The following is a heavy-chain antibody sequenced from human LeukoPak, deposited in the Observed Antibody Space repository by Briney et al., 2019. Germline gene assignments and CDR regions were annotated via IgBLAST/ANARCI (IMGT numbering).Heavy chain of an antibody. CDR3: ARDYSSSSQYAFDI. J-gene: IGHJ3*02. CDR1: GGPISTYH. CDR2: YSGST. Sequence: PSETLSLTCTVSGGPISTYHWSWIRQPPGKGLEWIGFYSGSTNYNPSLKSRVTISVDTSKNQFSLKLSSVTAADTAMYYCARDYSSSSQYAFDIWGQGTMVTVSS. D-gene: IGHD6-13*01. V-gene: IGHV4-59*01.